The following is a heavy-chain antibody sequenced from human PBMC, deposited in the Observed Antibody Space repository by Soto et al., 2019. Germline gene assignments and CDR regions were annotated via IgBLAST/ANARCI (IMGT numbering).Heavy chain of an antibody. D-gene: IGHD6-13*01. Sequence: QVQLVQSGAEVKKPGASVKVSCKASGYTFTSYGISWVRQAPGQGLEWMGWISAYNGNTNYAQKLQGRATMTTDTCTXTXIMELRSLRSDDTAVYYCARPYSSSWYETYYYGMDVWGQGTTVTVSS. CDR2: ISAYNGNT. CDR3: ARPYSSSWYETYYYGMDV. CDR1: GYTFTSYG. V-gene: IGHV1-18*01. J-gene: IGHJ6*02.